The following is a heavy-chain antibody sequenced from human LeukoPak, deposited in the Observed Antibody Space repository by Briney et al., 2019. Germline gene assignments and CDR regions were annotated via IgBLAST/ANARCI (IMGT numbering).Heavy chain of an antibody. CDR2: IDYSGNT. CDR3: ARRRTDYYDILTGQFDY. CDR1: HDSSYSSIYY. J-gene: IGHJ4*02. D-gene: IGHD3-9*01. Sequence: SETLSLTCAVSHDSSYSSIYYWGWVRQPPGKGLEWIATIDYSGNTYYNPSLKSRATISTDTSRSQFSLNLSSVTAADTAVYYCARRRTDYYDILTGQFDYWGQGTLVTVSS. V-gene: IGHV4-39*07.